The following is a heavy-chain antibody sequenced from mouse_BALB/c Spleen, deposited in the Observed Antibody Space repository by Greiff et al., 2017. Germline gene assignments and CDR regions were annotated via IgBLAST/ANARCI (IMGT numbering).Heavy chain of an antibody. V-gene: IGHV2-9*02. CDR2: IWAGGST. Sequence: QVQLKESGPGLVAPSQSLSITCTVSGFSLTSYGVHWVRQPPGKGLEWLGVIWAGGSTNYNSALMSRLSISKDNSKSQVFLKMNSLQTDDTAMYYCARDQGLRHPWFAYWGQGTLGTVSA. CDR1: GFSLTSYG. CDR3: ARDQGLRHPWFAY. J-gene: IGHJ3*01. D-gene: IGHD2-4*01.